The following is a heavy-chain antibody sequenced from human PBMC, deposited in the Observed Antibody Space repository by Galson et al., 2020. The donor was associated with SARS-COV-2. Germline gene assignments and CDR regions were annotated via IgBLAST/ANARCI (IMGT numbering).Heavy chain of an antibody. D-gene: IGHD5-12*01. V-gene: IGHV4-59*08. CDR3: ARHWRQGYNQHLFDY. J-gene: IGHJ4*02. Sequence: ASETLSLTCIVSGGSISSYYWSWIRQPPGKGLEWIGYIYYSGNTYYNPPLKSRVTISVDTSKNQFSLKLSSVTAADTAVYYCARHWRQGYNQHLFDYWGQGTLVTVSS. CDR2: IYYSGNT. CDR1: GGSISSYY.